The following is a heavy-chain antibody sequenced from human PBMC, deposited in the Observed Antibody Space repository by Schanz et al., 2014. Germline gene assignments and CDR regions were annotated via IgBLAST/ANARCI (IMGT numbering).Heavy chain of an antibody. CDR2: IATSSSTR. V-gene: IGHV3-48*02. J-gene: IGHJ6*01. Sequence: LSCAASGFTFNSYAMTWVRQAPGKGLEWLSYIATSSSTRHYADSVKGRVTISRANDKNSLYLQMKSLRDEDSAVCYCAREEGWGIAAAGPKHYYYAMVVWGLGSAVTVSP. CDR3: AREEGWGIAAAGPKHYYYAMVV. D-gene: IGHD6-13*01. CDR1: GFTFNSYA.